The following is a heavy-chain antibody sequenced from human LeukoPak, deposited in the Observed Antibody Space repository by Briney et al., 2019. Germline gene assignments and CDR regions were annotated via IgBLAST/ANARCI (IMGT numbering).Heavy chain of an antibody. D-gene: IGHD2-2*01. CDR1: GDSISSSMFY. J-gene: IGHJ6*03. V-gene: IGHV4-39*07. CDR3: ARDIVVVPAAIWTNYYYYYMDV. Sequence: SETLSLTCTVSGDSISSSMFYWGWIRQPPGRGLEWIGNILYSGSTYYNPSLKSRVTISVDTSKNQFSLKLSSVTAADTAVYYCARDIVVVPAAIWTNYYYYYMDVWGKGTTVTVSS. CDR2: ILYSGST.